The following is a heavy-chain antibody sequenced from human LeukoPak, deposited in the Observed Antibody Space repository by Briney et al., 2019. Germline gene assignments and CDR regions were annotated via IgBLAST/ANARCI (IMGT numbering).Heavy chain of an antibody. V-gene: IGHV1-2*02. J-gene: IGHJ4*02. CDR2: VSPDNGDT. D-gene: IGHD2-15*01. CDR1: GYTFTGYY. Sequence: ASVKVSCKASGYTFTGYYMHWVRQAPGQGLEWMGWVSPDNGDTNYAQKFQGRVTMTRDTSIRTVFMELSRLTSDDTAFYYCARVRGYGWGQGTLVTVSS. CDR3: ARVRGYG.